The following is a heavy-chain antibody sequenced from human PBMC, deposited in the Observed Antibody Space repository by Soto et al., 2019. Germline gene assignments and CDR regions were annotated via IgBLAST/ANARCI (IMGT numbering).Heavy chain of an antibody. V-gene: IGHV1-69*13. J-gene: IGHJ3*02. Sequence: ASVKVSCKASGGTFSSYAISWVRQAPGQGLEWMGGIIPIFGTANYAQKFQGRVTITADESTSTAYMELSSLRSEDTAVYYCARNRRSSGFYDAFDIWGQGTMVTVSS. CDR1: GGTFSSYA. CDR2: IIPIFGTA. D-gene: IGHD6-19*01. CDR3: ARNRRSSGFYDAFDI.